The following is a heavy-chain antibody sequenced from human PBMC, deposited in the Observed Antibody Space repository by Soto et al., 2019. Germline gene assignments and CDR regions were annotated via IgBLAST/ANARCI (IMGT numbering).Heavy chain of an antibody. V-gene: IGHV3-33*01. CDR2: IWYDGSNK. Sequence: QVQLVESGGGVVQPGRSLRLSCAASGFTFSSYGMHWVRQAPGKGLEWVAVIWYDGSNKYYADSVKGRFTISRDNSKNTLYLQMNSLRAEDTAVYYCARDLRGAAAGTRWFDPWGQGTLVTVSS. D-gene: IGHD6-13*01. J-gene: IGHJ5*02. CDR1: GFTFSSYG. CDR3: ARDLRGAAAGTRWFDP.